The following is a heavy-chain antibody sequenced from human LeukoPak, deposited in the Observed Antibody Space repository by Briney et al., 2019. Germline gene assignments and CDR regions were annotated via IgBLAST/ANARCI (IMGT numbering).Heavy chain of an antibody. D-gene: IGHD5-18*01. V-gene: IGHV3-64*01. CDR2: ISSNGGST. J-gene: IGHJ4*02. Sequence: GGSLRLSCVASGFTFSSYGMHWVRQAPGKGLEYVSAISSNGGSTYYANSVKGRFTISRDNSKNTLYLQMGSLRAEDMAVYYCARVRGYSYGSSDYWGQGTLVTVSS. CDR1: GFTFSSYG. CDR3: ARVRGYSYGSSDY.